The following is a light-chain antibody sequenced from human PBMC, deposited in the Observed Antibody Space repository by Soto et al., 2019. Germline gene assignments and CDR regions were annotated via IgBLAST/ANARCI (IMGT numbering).Light chain of an antibody. CDR3: QQYNSYSQT. J-gene: IGKJ2*01. CDR2: DAS. V-gene: IGKV1-5*01. CDR1: QSISNW. Sequence: DIQMTQSPSTLSASVGDRVTITCRASQSISNWLAWYQQKPGKAPKLLIYDASSLESEVPSRFSGSGSGTEFTLTISSLQPDDFATYYCQQYNSYSQTFGQGTKLEI.